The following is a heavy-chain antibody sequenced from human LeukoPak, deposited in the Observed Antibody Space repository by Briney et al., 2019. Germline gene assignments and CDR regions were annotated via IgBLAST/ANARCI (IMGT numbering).Heavy chain of an antibody. D-gene: IGHD3-10*01. CDR2: INHSGST. Sequence: EWIGEINHSGSTNYNPSLKSRVTISVDTSKNQFSLKLSSVTAADTAVYYCARGLGYYGSGSYLKHWGQGTLVTVSS. J-gene: IGHJ4*02. V-gene: IGHV4-34*01. CDR3: ARGLGYYGSGSYLKH.